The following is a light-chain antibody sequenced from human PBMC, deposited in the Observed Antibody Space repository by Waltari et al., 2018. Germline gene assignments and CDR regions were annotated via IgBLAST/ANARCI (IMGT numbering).Light chain of an antibody. CDR2: DNN. Sequence: QSVLTQPPSVSAAPGQKVTISCSVSSSNIGNNYVSWYQQLPGTAPKLLIYDNNKRPAGMPDRFSGSKSGTSATLGITGLQTGEEADYYCGTWDSSLGAVVFGGGTKLTVL. CDR1: SSNIGNNY. J-gene: IGLJ2*01. CDR3: GTWDSSLGAVV. V-gene: IGLV1-51*01.